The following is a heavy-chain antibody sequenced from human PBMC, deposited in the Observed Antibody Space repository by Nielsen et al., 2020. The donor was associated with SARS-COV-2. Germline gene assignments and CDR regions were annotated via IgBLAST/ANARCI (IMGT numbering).Heavy chain of an antibody. V-gene: IGHV3-7*03. D-gene: IGHD2-2*03. J-gene: IGHJ5*02. CDR2: IKQDGSEK. CDR1: GFTFSSYW. Sequence: GESLKISCAASGFTFSSYWMSWVRQAPGKGLEWVANIKQDGSEKYYVDSVRGRFTISRDNAKNSLYLEMNNLRGEDTAVYYCARDGYAFCEGDLWGQGTLVTVSS. CDR3: ARDGYAFCEGDL.